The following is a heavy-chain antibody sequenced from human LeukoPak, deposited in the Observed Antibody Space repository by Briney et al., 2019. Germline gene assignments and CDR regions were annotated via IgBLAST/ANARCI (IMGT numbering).Heavy chain of an antibody. Sequence: GGSLRLSCAASGFTFSSYSMNWVRRAPGKGLEWVSYISSSSSTIYYADSVKGRFTISRDNAKNSLYLQMNSLRDEDTAVYYCARAVGVGYGSGSSGKGGMDVWGQGTTVTVSS. D-gene: IGHD3-10*01. J-gene: IGHJ6*02. CDR1: GFTFSSYS. CDR2: ISSSSSTI. V-gene: IGHV3-48*02. CDR3: ARAVGVGYGSGSSGKGGMDV.